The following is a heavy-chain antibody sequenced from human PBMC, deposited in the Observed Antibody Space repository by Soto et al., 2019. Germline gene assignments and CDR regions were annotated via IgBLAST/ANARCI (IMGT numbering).Heavy chain of an antibody. D-gene: IGHD3-22*01. CDR1: GDSISNSRFY. V-gene: IGHV4-39*01. J-gene: IGHJ5*02. CDR3: ARDFFDSSDYTTNWFDP. Sequence: SETLSLTCSVSGDSISNSRFYWAWIRQPPGEGLEWIGSIYRTGSAYYNPSLKSRVTISVDTSKNQFSLKLTSVTAADAALYYCARDFFDSSDYTTNWFDPWGQGTLVTVSS. CDR2: IYRTGSA.